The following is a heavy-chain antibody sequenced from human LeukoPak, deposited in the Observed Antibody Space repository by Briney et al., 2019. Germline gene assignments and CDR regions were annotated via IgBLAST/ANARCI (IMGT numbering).Heavy chain of an antibody. V-gene: IGHV3-7*04. CDR1: EFTFNRYW. CDR3: TRDALFGAGRTHLDL. CDR2: IKHDGSEA. Sequence: GGSLRLSCAASEFTFNRYWMSWVRQAPGKGLEWLANIKHDGSEAHYVDSVKGRFTISRDNAKNSLSLQMSSLHVDDTGVYFCTRDALFGAGRTHLDLWSQGTLVSVSS. J-gene: IGHJ5*02. D-gene: IGHD3-16*01.